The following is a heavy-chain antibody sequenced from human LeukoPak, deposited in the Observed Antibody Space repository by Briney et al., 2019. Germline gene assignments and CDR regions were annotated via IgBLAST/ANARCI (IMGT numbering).Heavy chain of an antibody. D-gene: IGHD2-2*01. CDR3: AKSHAGYCNSTSCPFDY. J-gene: IGHJ4*02. CDR1: GFTFNSYG. Sequence: SGGSLRLSCAASGFTFNSYGMHWVRQAPGKGLEWVAFIRYDGSNKYYADSVKVRFTISRDNSKNTLYLQMNSLRAEDTAVYYCAKSHAGYCNSTSCPFDYWGQGTLVTVSS. V-gene: IGHV3-30*02. CDR2: IRYDGSNK.